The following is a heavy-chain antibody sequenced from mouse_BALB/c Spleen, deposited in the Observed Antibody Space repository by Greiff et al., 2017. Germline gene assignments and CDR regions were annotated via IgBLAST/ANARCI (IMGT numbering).Heavy chain of an antibody. CDR1: GYTFSSYW. CDR3: ARRGAYYGSSYAMDY. Sequence: VQLQQSGAELMKPGASVKISCKATGYTFSSYWIEWVKQRPGHGLEWIGEILPGSGSTNYNEKFKGKATFTADTSSNTAYMQLSRLTSEDSAVYYCARRGAYYGSSYAMDYWGQGTSVTVSS. D-gene: IGHD2-10*01. CDR2: ILPGSGST. V-gene: IGHV1-9*01. J-gene: IGHJ4*01.